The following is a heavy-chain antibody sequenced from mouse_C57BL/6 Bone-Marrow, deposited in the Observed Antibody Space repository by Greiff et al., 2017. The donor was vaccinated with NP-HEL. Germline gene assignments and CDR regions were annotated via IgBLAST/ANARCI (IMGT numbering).Heavy chain of an antibody. CDR1: GYSITSGYY. Sequence: EVKLMESGPGLVKPSQSLSLTCSVTGYSITSGYYWNWIRQFPGNKLEWMGYISYDGSNNYNPSLKNRISITRDTSKNQFFLKLNSVTTEDTATYYCAPIYYDYESWFAYWGQGTLVTVSA. J-gene: IGHJ3*01. CDR3: APIYYDYESWFAY. V-gene: IGHV3-6*01. CDR2: ISYDGSN. D-gene: IGHD2-4*01.